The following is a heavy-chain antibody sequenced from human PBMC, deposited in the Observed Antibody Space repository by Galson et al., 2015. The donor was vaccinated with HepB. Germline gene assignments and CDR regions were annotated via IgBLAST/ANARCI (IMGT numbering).Heavy chain of an antibody. V-gene: IGHV3-53*01. CDR3: ARDLNYGDPEVPYYYYGMDV. CDR1: GFTVSSNY. CDR2: IYSGGST. J-gene: IGHJ6*02. Sequence: SLRLSCAASGFTVSSNYMSWVRQAPGKGLEWVSVIYSGGSTYYADSVKGRFTISRDNSKDTLYLQMNSLRAEDTAVYYCARDLNYGDPEVPYYYYGMDVWGQGTTVTVSS. D-gene: IGHD4-17*01.